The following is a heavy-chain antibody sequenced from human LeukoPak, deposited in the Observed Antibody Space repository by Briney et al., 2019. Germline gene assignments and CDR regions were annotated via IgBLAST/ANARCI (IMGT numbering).Heavy chain of an antibody. J-gene: IGHJ4*02. CDR2: ISWNSGSI. Sequence: GRSLRLSCAASGFTFDDYAMHWVRQAPGKGLEWVSGISWNSGSIGYADSVKGRFTISRDNAKNSLYLQMNSLRTEDTALYYCAKDRLVYSGYDYPDYFDYWGQGTLVTVSS. V-gene: IGHV3-9*01. D-gene: IGHD5-12*01. CDR3: AKDRLVYSGYDYPDYFDY. CDR1: GFTFDDYA.